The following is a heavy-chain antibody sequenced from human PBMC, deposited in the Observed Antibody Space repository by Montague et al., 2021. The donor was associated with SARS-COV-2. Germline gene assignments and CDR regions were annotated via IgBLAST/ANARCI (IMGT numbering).Heavy chain of an antibody. J-gene: IGHJ6*02. Sequence: SETLSLTCSVSGAPVRTYYWSWIRQSAGKKLEWMGRLYTSGSTSYNPSCKSRVTMSLDTSKNLFSLNLSSMTAADTAVYYCARDGADYSFAYYHGMDVWGQGIAVAVSS. V-gene: IGHV4-4*07. CDR1: GAPVRTYY. D-gene: IGHD5-12*01. CDR2: LYTSGST. CDR3: ARDGADYSFAYYHGMDV.